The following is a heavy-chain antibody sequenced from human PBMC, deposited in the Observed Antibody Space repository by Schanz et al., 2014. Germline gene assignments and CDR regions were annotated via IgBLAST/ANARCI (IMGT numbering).Heavy chain of an antibody. CDR3: ARGIGGYGANNGVDY. Sequence: QVHLVQSGAEVKRPGASVKVSCKASEYSFTSYSMHWVRQAPGQRLEWMGWINTGSGDTKYSQNFQGRVTITRDTSASTAYMELSSLRSEDTTVYSCARGIGGYGANNGVDYWGQGTLVTVSS. CDR1: EYSFTSYS. V-gene: IGHV1-3*04. J-gene: IGHJ4*02. D-gene: IGHD5-12*01. CDR2: INTGSGDT.